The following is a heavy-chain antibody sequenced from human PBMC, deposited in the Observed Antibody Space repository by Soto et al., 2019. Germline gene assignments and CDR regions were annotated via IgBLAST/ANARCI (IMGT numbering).Heavy chain of an antibody. CDR1: GDTFTSYG. CDR2: ISAYNGNT. D-gene: IGHD1-26*01. Sequence: ASVKVSCKASGDTFTSYGISWVRQAPGQGLEWMGWISAYNGNTNYAQKLQGRVTMTTDTSTSTAYMELRSLRSDDTAVYYCAMGVRTEYLTHYYYYYMDVWGKGTTVTVSS. V-gene: IGHV1-18*01. CDR3: AMGVRTEYLTHYYYYYMDV. J-gene: IGHJ6*03.